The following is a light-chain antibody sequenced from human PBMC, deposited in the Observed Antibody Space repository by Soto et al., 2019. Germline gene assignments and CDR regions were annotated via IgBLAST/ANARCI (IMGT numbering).Light chain of an antibody. J-gene: IGLJ3*02. CDR3: SSYTSSSTRV. CDR1: NTDVGTYNY. CDR2: EVS. V-gene: IGLV2-14*01. Sequence: QSALTQPRSVSESPGQSVTISCTGTNTDVGTYNYVSWYQQHPGKAPKLMIYEVSNRPSGVSNRFSGSKSGNTASLTISGLQAEDEADYYCSSYTSSSTRVFGGGTKLTVL.